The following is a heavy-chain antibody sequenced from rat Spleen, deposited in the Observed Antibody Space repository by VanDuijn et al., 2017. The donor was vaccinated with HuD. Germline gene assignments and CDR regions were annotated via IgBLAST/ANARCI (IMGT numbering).Heavy chain of an antibody. V-gene: IGHV5-29*01. Sequence: EVQLVESDGGLVQPGRSLKLSCAASGFTFSDYYMAWVRQAPTKGLEWVVTISYDGSSTYYRDSVKGRFTISRDNAKSTLYLQMDSLRSEDTASYYCARHGDYNNYGWFAYWGQGTLVTVSS. D-gene: IGHD1-10*01. J-gene: IGHJ3*01. CDR1: GFTFSDYY. CDR2: ISYDGSST. CDR3: ARHGDYNNYGWFAY.